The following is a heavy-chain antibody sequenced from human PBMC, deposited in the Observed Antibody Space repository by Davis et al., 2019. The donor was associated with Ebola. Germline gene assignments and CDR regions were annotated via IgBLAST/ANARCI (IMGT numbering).Heavy chain of an antibody. CDR2: INHSGST. D-gene: IGHD6-13*01. Sequence: PSETLSLTCAVYGGSFSGYYWSWIRQPPGKGLEWIGEINHSGSTNYNPSLKSRVTISVDTSKNQFSLKLSSVTAADTAVYYCARRGLSSSWYYFDYWGQGTLVTVSS. CDR3: ARRGLSSSWYYFDY. J-gene: IGHJ4*02. CDR1: GGSFSGYY. V-gene: IGHV4-34*01.